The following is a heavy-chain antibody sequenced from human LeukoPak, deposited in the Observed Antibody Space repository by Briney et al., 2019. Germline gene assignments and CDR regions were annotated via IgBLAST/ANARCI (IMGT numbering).Heavy chain of an antibody. CDR1: GYTFTGYY. V-gene: IGHV1-18*04. J-gene: IGHJ4*02. D-gene: IGHD3-10*01. CDR3: ARGGSFGTY. Sequence: EASVKVSCKASGYTFTGYYMHWVRQAPGQGLEWMGWISAHNGYTKYAQKVQGRVTLTTDTSTSTAYMELKSLKSDDTAIYYCARGGSFGTYWGQGTLVTVSS. CDR2: ISAHNGYT.